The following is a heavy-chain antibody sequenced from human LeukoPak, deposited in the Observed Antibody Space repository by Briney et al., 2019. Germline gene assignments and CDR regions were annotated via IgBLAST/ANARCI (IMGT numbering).Heavy chain of an antibody. CDR3: GSTTVTTDYYFDY. Sequence: GGSLRLSCTASGLTFGDYAMSWVRQAPGKGLEWVGFIRSKAYGGTTEYAASVKGRFTISRDDSKSIAYLQMNSLRAEDTAVYYCGSTTVTTDYYFDYWGQGTLVTVSS. D-gene: IGHD4-17*01. CDR2: IRSKAYGGTT. V-gene: IGHV3-49*04. J-gene: IGHJ4*02. CDR1: GLTFGDYA.